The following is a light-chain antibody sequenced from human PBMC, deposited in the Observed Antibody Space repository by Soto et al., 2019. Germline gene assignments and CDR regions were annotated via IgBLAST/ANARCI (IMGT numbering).Light chain of an antibody. Sequence: QSVLTQPPSASGTPGQRVTISCSGSSSNIGSNYVCWYQQLPGTAPKLLIYRNNQRPSGVPDRFSGSKSGTSASLAISGLRSDDEAAFYCAAWDDSLSGYVFGTGTQLTVL. CDR1: SSNIGSNY. CDR2: RNN. V-gene: IGLV1-47*01. CDR3: AAWDDSLSGYV. J-gene: IGLJ1*01.